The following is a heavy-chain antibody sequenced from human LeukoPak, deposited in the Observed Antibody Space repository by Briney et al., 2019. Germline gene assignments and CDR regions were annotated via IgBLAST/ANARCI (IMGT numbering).Heavy chain of an antibody. CDR1: VYTFTGYY. CDR2: INPNSGGT. CDR3: ARRKYCSSTSCYALGPYFDY. D-gene: IGHD2-2*01. V-gene: IGHV1-2*02. J-gene: IGHJ4*02. Sequence: AASVNVSCKSSVYTFTGYYMHWVRQAPGQGREGMGWINPNSGGTNYAQKFQGRVTMTRDTSISTAYMELSRLRSDDTAVYYCARRKYCSSTSCYALGPYFDYWGQGTLVTVSS.